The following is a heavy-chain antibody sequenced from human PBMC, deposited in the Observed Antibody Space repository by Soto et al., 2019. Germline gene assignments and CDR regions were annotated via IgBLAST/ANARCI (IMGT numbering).Heavy chain of an antibody. CDR2: ISSSSSTI. V-gene: IGHV3-48*02. J-gene: IGHJ1*01. Sequence: PWGSLRLSCAASGFTVSSYGINWVRQAPGKRLYWVSYISSSSSTIYYADSVKGRFTISRDNAKNSLYLQMNSLRDEDTAVYYCARDRGSSSWYDWAYFQHWGQGTLVTVSS. D-gene: IGHD6-13*01. CDR1: GFTVSSYG. CDR3: ARDRGSSSWYDWAYFQH.